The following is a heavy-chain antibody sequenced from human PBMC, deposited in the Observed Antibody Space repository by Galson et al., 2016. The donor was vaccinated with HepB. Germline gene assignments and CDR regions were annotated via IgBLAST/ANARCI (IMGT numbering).Heavy chain of an antibody. J-gene: IGHJ4*02. CDR2: MYPADSGI. D-gene: IGHD4-11*01. Sequence: QSGAEVKKPGESLKISCKGSGYTFSSHWIGWVRQMPGKGLEFMGIMYPADSGITYSPSFQGQVTISVDKSLRTAYLQWSSLKASDTGMYFFARVSDYNFGFYYWGQGTLVSVSS. CDR3: ARVSDYNFGFYY. V-gene: IGHV5-51*01. CDR1: GYTFSSHW.